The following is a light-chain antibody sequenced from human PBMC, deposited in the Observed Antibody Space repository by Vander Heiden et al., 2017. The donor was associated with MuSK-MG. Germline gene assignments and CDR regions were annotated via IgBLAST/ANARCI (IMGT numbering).Light chain of an antibody. V-gene: IGLV3-10*01. J-gene: IGLJ3*02. CDR2: KDS. CDR3: YSTDNSAKDRV. Sequence: SYELPQPPSVSVSPGQTAELTCSGDALQKRYASWYQHNPGQAPVVVISKDSKRPSGVPERFSGSSSGTMATLTITGAQAEDEAVYYCYSTDNSAKDRVFGGGTTLTVL. CDR1: ALQKRY.